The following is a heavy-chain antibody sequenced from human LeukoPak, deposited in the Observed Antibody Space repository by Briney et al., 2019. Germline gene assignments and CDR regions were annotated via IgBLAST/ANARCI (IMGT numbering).Heavy chain of an antibody. V-gene: IGHV4-59*08. Sequence: PSETLSLTCTVSGGSISSYYWSWIRQPPGKGLEWIGYIYYSGSTNYNPSLKSRVTISVDTSKNQFSLKLSSVTAADTAVYYCARHGMYGVKWELFRYFDYWGQGTLVTVSS. D-gene: IGHD1-26*01. CDR3: ARHGMYGVKWELFRYFDY. CDR2: IYYSGST. J-gene: IGHJ4*02. CDR1: GGSISSYY.